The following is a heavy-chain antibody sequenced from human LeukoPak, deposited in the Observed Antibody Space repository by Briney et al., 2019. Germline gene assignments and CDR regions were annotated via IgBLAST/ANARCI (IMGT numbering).Heavy chain of an antibody. V-gene: IGHV1-2*02. J-gene: IGHJ4*02. CDR2: VNPSSGGT. D-gene: IGHD6-25*01. CDR1: GYTFILHY. CDR3: ARTRSGKPDF. Sequence: ASVKVSCKASGYTFILHYIHWVRQAPGQGVEWMGWVNPSSGGTNYAQKFQDRVTMTRDTSISTAYMELSSLRSDDTAVYYCARTRSGKPDFWGQGTLVTVSS.